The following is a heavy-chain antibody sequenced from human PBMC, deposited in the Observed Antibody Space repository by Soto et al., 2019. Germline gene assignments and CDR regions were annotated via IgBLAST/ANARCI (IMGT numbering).Heavy chain of an antibody. CDR3: ARDLGRGDY. CDR2: ISYDGSNK. D-gene: IGHD7-27*01. Sequence: QVQLVESGGGVVQPGRSLRLSCAASGFTFSSYAMHWVRQAPGKGLEWVAVISYDGSNKYYADSVKGRFTISRDNSKNTLYLQMNSLRAEATAVYYCARDLGRGDYWGQGTLVTVSS. J-gene: IGHJ4*02. CDR1: GFTFSSYA. V-gene: IGHV3-30-3*01.